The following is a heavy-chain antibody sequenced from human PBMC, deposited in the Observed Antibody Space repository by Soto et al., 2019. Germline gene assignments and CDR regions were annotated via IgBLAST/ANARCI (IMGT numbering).Heavy chain of an antibody. J-gene: IGHJ6*03. Sequence: SETLSLTCTVSGGSISSGGYYWSWIRQHPGKGLEWIGYIYYSGSTYYNPSLKSRVTISVDTSKNQFSLKLSSVTAADTAVYYCASQTEHSNHTFYYYYYMDVWGKGTTVTVSS. CDR3: ASQTEHSNHTFYYYYYMDV. D-gene: IGHD4-4*01. CDR1: GGSISSGGYY. V-gene: IGHV4-31*03. CDR2: IYYSGST.